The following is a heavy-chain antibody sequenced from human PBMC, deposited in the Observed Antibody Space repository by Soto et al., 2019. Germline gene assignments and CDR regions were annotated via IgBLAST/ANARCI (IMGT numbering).Heavy chain of an antibody. J-gene: IGHJ5*02. V-gene: IGHV4-34*01. CDR1: GGSFSGYY. D-gene: IGHD1-1*01. CDR3: ASKGKLNWFDP. Sequence: PSETLSLTCAVYGGSFSGYYWSWIRQPPGKGLEWIGEINHSGSTNYNPSLKSRVTISVDTSKNQFSLKLSSVTAAHTAVYYCASKGKLNWFDPWGQGTLVT. CDR2: INHSGST.